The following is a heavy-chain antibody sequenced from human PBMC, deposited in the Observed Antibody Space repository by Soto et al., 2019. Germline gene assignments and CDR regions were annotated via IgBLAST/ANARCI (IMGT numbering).Heavy chain of an antibody. CDR2: ISYDGSNK. V-gene: IGHV3-30*18. CDR3: AKDRECSGGSCYSDWLDP. Sequence: QVQLVESGGGVVQPGRSLRLSCEASGFTFSRYGMHWVRQAPGKGLEWVAVISYDGSNKYYIDSVKGRFTISRDNSKISLYLQMNSLRAEDTALYYCAKDRECSGGSCYSDWLDPWGQGTLVTVSS. CDR1: GFTFSRYG. D-gene: IGHD2-15*01. J-gene: IGHJ5*02.